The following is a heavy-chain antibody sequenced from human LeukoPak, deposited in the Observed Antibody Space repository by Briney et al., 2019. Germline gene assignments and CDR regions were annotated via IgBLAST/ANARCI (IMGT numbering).Heavy chain of an antibody. CDR3: ARGPDGSGNYYNY. Sequence: GGSLRLSCAASGFTFSSYSMNWVRQAPGKGLVWVSRINGDGSSTTYADSVKGRFTISRDNAKNTLYLQMNSLRAEDTAVYYCARGPDGSGNYYNYWGQGTLVTVSS. D-gene: IGHD3-10*01. CDR2: INGDGSST. V-gene: IGHV3-74*01. CDR1: GFTFSSYS. J-gene: IGHJ4*02.